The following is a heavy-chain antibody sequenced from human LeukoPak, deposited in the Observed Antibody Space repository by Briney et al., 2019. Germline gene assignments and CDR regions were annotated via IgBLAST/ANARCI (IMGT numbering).Heavy chain of an antibody. J-gene: IGHJ4*02. V-gene: IGHV4-39*01. CDR1: GGSISSSSYS. CDR3: ARLRFDFWSGYTHPYFDY. CDR2: IYYSGTT. D-gene: IGHD3-3*01. Sequence: SETLSLTCTVSGGSISSSSYSWGWIRQPPGKGLEWIGSIYYSGTTYDNPSLKSRVTISVDTSKIQFSLKLSSVAATDTAVYFCARLRFDFWSGYTHPYFDYWGQGTLVTVSS.